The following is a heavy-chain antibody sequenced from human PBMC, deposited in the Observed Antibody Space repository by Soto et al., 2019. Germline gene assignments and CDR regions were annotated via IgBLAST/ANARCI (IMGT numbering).Heavy chain of an antibody. CDR2: ISYDGSDK. J-gene: IGHJ5*02. CDR3: AKTSGYDYVWGSSGLDP. D-gene: IGHD3-16*01. CDR1: GFTFSSFG. V-gene: IGHV3-30*18. Sequence: GGSLRLSCAASGFTFSSFGMHWVLQAPDEGLQWVAVISYDGSDKYYADSVKGRFTISRDDSTNTMYLQMNSLRPEDTAVYYCAKTSGYDYVWGSSGLDPWGQGT.